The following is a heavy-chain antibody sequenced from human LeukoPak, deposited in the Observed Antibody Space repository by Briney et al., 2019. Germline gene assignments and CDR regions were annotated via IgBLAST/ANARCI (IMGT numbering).Heavy chain of an antibody. D-gene: IGHD3-16*01. CDR1: GFTFSSYW. Sequence: GGYLRLSCAASGFTFSSYWMNWARQAPGKGLGWVASINHNGNVNYYVHSVKGRFTISRDNAKNSLYLQMSNLRAEDTAVYFCARGGGLDVWGQGATVTVSS. CDR3: ARGGGLDV. J-gene: IGHJ6*02. CDR2: INHNGNVN. V-gene: IGHV3-7*03.